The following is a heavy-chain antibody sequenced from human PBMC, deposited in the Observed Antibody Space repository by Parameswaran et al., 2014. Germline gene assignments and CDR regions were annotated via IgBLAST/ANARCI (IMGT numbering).Heavy chain of an antibody. V-gene: IGHV3-11*03. CDR3: ARHSESIAAAGYYYYYYMDV. J-gene: IGHJ6*03. CDR2: ISSSSSYT. Sequence: VRQMPGKGLEWVSYISSSSSYTNYADSVKGRFTISRDNAKNSLYLQMNSLRAEDTAVYYCARHSESIAAAGYYYYYYMDVWGKGTTVTVSS. D-gene: IGHD6-13*01.